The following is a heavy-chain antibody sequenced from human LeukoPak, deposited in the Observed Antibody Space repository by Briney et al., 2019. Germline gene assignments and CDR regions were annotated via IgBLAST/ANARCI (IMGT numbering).Heavy chain of an antibody. V-gene: IGHV3-13*01. CDR1: GFTFSNYV. D-gene: IGHD3-10*01. Sequence: PGGSLRLSCAASGFTFSNYVMHWVRQISGKGLEWVSAIGTAGDTYYPDSVEGRFTISRENAKNSFYLQMNSLRAGDTAIYYCARAGGALAFDIWGQGTMVTVSS. CDR3: ARAGGALAFDI. J-gene: IGHJ3*02. CDR2: IGTAGDT.